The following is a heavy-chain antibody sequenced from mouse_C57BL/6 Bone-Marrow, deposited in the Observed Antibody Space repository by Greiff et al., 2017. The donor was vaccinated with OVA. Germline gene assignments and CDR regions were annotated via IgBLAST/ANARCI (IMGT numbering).Heavy chain of an antibody. CDR3: ARSPNWDPFAY. Sequence: QVQLQQSGPELVKPGASVKLSCKASGYTFTSYDINWVKQRPGQGLEWIGWIYPRAGSTKYNEKFKGKATLTVDTSSSTAYMELHSLTSEDAAVYFCARSPNWDPFAYWGQGTLVTVSA. CDR1: GYTFTSYD. D-gene: IGHD4-1*01. CDR2: IYPRAGST. J-gene: IGHJ3*01. V-gene: IGHV1-85*01.